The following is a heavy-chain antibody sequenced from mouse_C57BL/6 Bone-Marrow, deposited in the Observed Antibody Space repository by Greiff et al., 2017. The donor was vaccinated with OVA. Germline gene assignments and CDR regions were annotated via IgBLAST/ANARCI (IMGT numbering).Heavy chain of an antibody. V-gene: IGHV1-53*01. D-gene: IGHD2-2*01. CDR1: GYTFTSYW. J-gene: IGHJ4*01. CDR3: ARWGVYYGYPIAMDY. CDR2: INPSNGGT. Sequence: QVQLQQPGTELVKPGASVKLSCKASGYTFTSYWMHWVKQRPGQGLEWIGNINPSNGGTNYNEKFKSKATLTVDKSSSTAYMQLSSLTSEDSAVYYCARWGVYYGYPIAMDYWGQGTSGTVSS.